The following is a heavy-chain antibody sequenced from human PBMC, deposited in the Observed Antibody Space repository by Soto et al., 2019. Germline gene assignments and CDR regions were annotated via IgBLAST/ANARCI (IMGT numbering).Heavy chain of an antibody. CDR2: INHSGST. CDR3: GRGQNGGSGSNYYMAV. Sequence: SETLSLTCAVYGGSFSGYYWSWIRQPPGKGLEWIGEINHSGSTNYNPSLKSRVTISVDTSKNQFSLKLSSVTAADTAVYYCGRGQNGGSGSNYYMAVWGKGTTVTVSS. V-gene: IGHV4-34*01. D-gene: IGHD2-15*01. J-gene: IGHJ6*03. CDR1: GGSFSGYY.